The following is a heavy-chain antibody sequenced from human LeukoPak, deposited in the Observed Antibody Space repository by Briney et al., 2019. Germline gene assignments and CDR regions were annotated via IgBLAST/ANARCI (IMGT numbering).Heavy chain of an antibody. J-gene: IGHJ4*02. CDR3: ARDPTYYYDSSGDYFDY. V-gene: IGHV1-69*04. CDR1: GGTFSSYA. CDR2: IIPIFGIA. Sequence: SVKVSCKASGGTFSSYAISWVRQAPGQGLEWMGRIIPIFGIANYAQKFQGRVTITADKSTSTAYMELSSLRYEDTAVYYCARDPTYYYDSSGDYFDYWGQGTLVTVSS. D-gene: IGHD3-22*01.